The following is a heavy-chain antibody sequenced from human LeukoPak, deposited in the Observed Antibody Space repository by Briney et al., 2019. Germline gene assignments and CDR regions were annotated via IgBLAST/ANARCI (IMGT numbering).Heavy chain of an antibody. CDR3: AREGSGSLDY. CDR1: GFSFSTYW. J-gene: IGHJ4*02. D-gene: IGHD1-26*01. CDR2: INVDGTST. V-gene: IGHV3-74*01. Sequence: PGGSLRLSCAASGFSFSTYWMHWGRQAPGKGLVWGSRINVDGTSTSYADSGKDRFTIARDNAKNTLYLQMNSLRAEDTAMYYCAREGSGSLDYWGQGTLVTVSS.